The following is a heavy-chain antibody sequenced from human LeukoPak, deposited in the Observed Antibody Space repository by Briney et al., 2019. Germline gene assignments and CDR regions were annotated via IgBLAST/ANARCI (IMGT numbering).Heavy chain of an antibody. V-gene: IGHV4-59*01. Sequence: PSETLSLTCTVSGGSISSYYWSWLRQPPGKGLEWIGYIYYSGSTNYNPSLKSRVTISVDTSKNQFSLKLSSVTAADTAMYYCARVSGYDWESFYDYWGQGSLVTVSS. CDR2: IYYSGST. CDR1: GGSISSYY. D-gene: IGHD5-12*01. CDR3: ARVSGYDWESFYDY. J-gene: IGHJ4*02.